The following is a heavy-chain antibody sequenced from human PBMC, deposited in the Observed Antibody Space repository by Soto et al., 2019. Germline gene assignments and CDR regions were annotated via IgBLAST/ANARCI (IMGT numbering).Heavy chain of an antibody. V-gene: IGHV4-59*01. CDR2: IYYSGST. CDR3: ARLATRYYFDY. CDR1: GGSISSYY. D-gene: IGHD1-1*01. J-gene: IGHJ4*02. Sequence: SETLSLTCTVSGGSISSYYWSWIRQPPGKGLEWIGYIYYSGSTNYNPSLKSRVAISVDTSKNQFSLKMSSVTAADTAVYYCARLATRYYFDYWGQGTLVPVSS.